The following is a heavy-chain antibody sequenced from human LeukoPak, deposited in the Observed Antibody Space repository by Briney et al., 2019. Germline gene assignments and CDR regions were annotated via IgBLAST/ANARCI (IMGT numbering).Heavy chain of an antibody. D-gene: IGHD5-18*01. CDR1: GFTVSNNY. Sequence: GGSLRLSCAASGFTVSNNYMSWVRQAPGKGLEWVSVIYSGGTTYYTDSVKGRFTISRDNSKNTLHLQMNSLRAEDTAVYYCAKVLRGYTYGPYYYYGMDVWGQGTTVTVSS. CDR2: IYSGGTT. V-gene: IGHV3-53*05. CDR3: AKVLRGYTYGPYYYYGMDV. J-gene: IGHJ6*02.